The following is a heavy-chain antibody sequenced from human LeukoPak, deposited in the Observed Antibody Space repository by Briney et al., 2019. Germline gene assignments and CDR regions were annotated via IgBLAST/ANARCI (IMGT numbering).Heavy chain of an antibody. D-gene: IGHD4-11*01. Sequence: SETLSLTCGGSGYSITSGYYWAWIRQPAGKGLEWIGNIYYSGSTYYNPSLKSRVTISVDTSKNPISLKLSSVTAADTAVYYCARRYSNYFFDYWGQGTLVTVSS. V-gene: IGHV4-38-2*01. CDR1: GYSITSGYY. CDR2: IYYSGST. J-gene: IGHJ4*02. CDR3: ARRYSNYFFDY.